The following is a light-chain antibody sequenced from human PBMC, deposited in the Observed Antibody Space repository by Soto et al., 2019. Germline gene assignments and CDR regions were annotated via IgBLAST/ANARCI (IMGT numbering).Light chain of an antibody. CDR3: MQPLQSWT. Sequence: DIVMTQSPLSLPVTPGEPASISCRSSQNLLHSNGYNYLDWYLQKPGQSPQILIYLGSNRASGVPDRFSGSGSGTDFTLKISRVEAEDVGVYYCMQPLQSWTFGQGTKVDIK. CDR1: QNLLHSNGYNY. CDR2: LGS. J-gene: IGKJ1*01. V-gene: IGKV2-28*01.